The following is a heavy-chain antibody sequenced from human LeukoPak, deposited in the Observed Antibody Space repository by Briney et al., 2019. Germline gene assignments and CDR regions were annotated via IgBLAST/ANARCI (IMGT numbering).Heavy chain of an antibody. V-gene: IGHV3-7*03. CDR1: GFTFNHYW. D-gene: IGHD3-22*01. CDR2: IKHDGSQK. J-gene: IGHJ4*02. Sequence: GGSLRLSCAASGFTFNHYWMTWVRQAPGKGLEWAANIKHDGSQKYYVDSVKGRFTISRDNAKNTLYLQMNSLRAEDTAVYYCARWHTSGNNYYYDYWGQGTLVTVSS. CDR3: ARWHTSGNNYYYDY.